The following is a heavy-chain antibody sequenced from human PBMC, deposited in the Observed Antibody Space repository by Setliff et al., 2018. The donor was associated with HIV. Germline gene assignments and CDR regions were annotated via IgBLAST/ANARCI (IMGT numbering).Heavy chain of an antibody. Sequence: PSETLSLTCSVSDGSMTSGGYYWGWIRQPPGKGLEWIGSVYYSGTTYYNPSLKSRLRMSVDTSKNQFTLKVISMTAADTAVYYYARLSCSSNSCPFDYWVQGTLVTVSS. J-gene: IGHJ4*02. CDR3: ARLSCSSNSCPFDY. D-gene: IGHD2-2*01. CDR1: DGSMTSGGYY. V-gene: IGHV4-39*06. CDR2: VYYSGTT.